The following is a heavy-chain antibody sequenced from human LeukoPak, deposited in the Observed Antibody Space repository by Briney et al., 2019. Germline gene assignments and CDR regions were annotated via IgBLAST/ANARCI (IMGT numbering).Heavy chain of an antibody. V-gene: IGHV3-23*01. Sequence: GGSLRLSCAASGFTFSSYAMSWVRQAPGKGLEWVSAISGSGGSTFYADSVKGRFTISRDNSNNTVYLQMNNLRPEDTAVFYCARGQGYESYYYMDVWGKGTTVSVSS. J-gene: IGHJ6*03. CDR1: GFTFSSYA. CDR2: ISGSGGST. CDR3: ARGQGYESYYYMDV. D-gene: IGHD2-2*01.